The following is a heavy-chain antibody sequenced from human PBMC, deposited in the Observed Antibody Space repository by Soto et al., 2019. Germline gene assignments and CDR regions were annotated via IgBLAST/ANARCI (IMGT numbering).Heavy chain of an antibody. CDR1: GFIFSSYW. J-gene: IGHJ4*02. CDR3: TRERGGRGGY. V-gene: IGHV3-74*01. D-gene: IGHD3-16*01. Sequence: EVQLVESGGGLVQPGGSLRLSCEVSGFIFSSYWMHWVRQVPGKGLVWVSRTNEDGSITNYADSVRGRFTISRDNAKNTLYLKRNSRGVEDRAVYYGTRERGGRGGYWGQGTLVTVSS. CDR2: TNEDGSIT.